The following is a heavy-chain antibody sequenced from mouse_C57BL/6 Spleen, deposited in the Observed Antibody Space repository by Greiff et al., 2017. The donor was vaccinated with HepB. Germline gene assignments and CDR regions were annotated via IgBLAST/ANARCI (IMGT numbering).Heavy chain of an antibody. CDR2: IDPSDSYT. D-gene: IGHD2-2*01. CDR1: GYTFTSYW. V-gene: IGHV1-69*01. Sequence: VQLQQPGAELVMPGASVKLSCKASGYTFTSYWMHWVKQRPGQGLEWIGEIDPSDSYTNYNQKFKGKSTLTVDKSSSTAYMQLSSLTSEDSAVYYCARGGYDGTGGYAMDYWGQGTSVTVSS. CDR3: ARGGYDGTGGYAMDY. J-gene: IGHJ4*01.